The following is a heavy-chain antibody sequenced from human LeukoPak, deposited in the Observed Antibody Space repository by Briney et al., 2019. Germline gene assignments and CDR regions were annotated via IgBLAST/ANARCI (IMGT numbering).Heavy chain of an antibody. J-gene: IGHJ4*02. Sequence: GGSLGLSCAASGFTFSSYAMSWIRQAPGKGLEWVSYISSSGNTIYSADSVKGRFTISRDNAKNSLYLQMNSLRAEDTAVYYCARDQVSVAGTGIDYWGQGTLVTVSS. V-gene: IGHV3-11*04. CDR3: ARDQVSVAGTGIDY. CDR2: ISSSGNTI. CDR1: GFTFSSYA. D-gene: IGHD6-19*01.